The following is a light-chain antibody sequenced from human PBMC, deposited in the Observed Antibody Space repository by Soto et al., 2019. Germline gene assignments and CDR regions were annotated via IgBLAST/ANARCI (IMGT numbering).Light chain of an antibody. CDR1: QDISDY. Sequence: DIQMTQSPSSLSASVGDRVTITCQASQDISDYLNWYHQKPGKAPKFLIYDASYLETGVPSRFSGSGFATDFTFTISSLQPEDIGTYYCQQYQSLPFTFGPGTTVDIK. J-gene: IGKJ3*01. V-gene: IGKV1-33*01. CDR3: QQYQSLPFT. CDR2: DAS.